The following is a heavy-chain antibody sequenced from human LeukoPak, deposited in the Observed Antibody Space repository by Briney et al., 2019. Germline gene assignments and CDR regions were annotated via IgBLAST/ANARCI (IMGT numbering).Heavy chain of an antibody. CDR2: ISYDGSNK. CDR3: AKDVDYGGNSLDY. Sequence: PGRSLRLSCAASGFTFSGYGMHWVRQAPGKGLEWVAVISYDGSNKYYADSVKGRFTISRDNSKNTLYLQMNSLRAEDTAVYYCAKDVDYGGNSLDYWGQGTLVTVSS. J-gene: IGHJ4*02. D-gene: IGHD4-23*01. V-gene: IGHV3-30*18. CDR1: GFTFSGYG.